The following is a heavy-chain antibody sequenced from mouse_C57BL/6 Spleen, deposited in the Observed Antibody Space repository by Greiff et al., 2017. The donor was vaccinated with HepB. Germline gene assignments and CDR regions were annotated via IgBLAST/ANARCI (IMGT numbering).Heavy chain of an antibody. CDR2: ISYDGSN. Sequence: EVQLQQSGPGLVKPSQSLSLTCSVPGYSITSGYYWNWIRQFPGNKLEWMGYISYDGSNNYNPSLKNRISITRDTSKNQFFLKLNSVTTEDTATYYCARAYANWGQGTTLTVSS. D-gene: IGHD6-5*01. CDR3: ARAYAN. V-gene: IGHV3-6*01. J-gene: IGHJ2*01. CDR1: GYSITSGYY.